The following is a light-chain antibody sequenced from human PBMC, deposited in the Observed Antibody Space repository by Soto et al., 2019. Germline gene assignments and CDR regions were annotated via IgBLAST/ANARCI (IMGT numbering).Light chain of an antibody. J-gene: IGLJ1*01. CDR2: GDS. CDR3: QSSDSRLSGSDV. Sequence: QSVLTQPPSVSGAPGQRVTISCTGSSSNIGAGYDVNWYQQLPGTAPKLLIFGDSNRPSGVPDRFSGSKSGTSASLAITGLQAADEPDYYCQSSDSRLSGSDVFGTGTKVTVL. CDR1: SSNIGAGYD. V-gene: IGLV1-40*01.